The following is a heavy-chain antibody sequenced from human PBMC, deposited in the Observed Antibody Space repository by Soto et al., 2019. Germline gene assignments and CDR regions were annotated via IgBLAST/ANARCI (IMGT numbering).Heavy chain of an antibody. J-gene: IGHJ4*02. CDR3: ASNSYGYTFYAY. CDR2: IYYSGST. D-gene: IGHD5-18*01. Sequence: QVQLQESGPGLVKPSQTLSLTCTVSGGSISSGDYYWSWIRQPPGKGLEWIGYIYYSGSTYYKPSRKSRGTRSVDTSKSQFSLKRRSVTAADTAVYYCASNSYGYTFYAYWGQGTLVTVSS. CDR1: GGSISSGDYY. V-gene: IGHV4-30-4*01.